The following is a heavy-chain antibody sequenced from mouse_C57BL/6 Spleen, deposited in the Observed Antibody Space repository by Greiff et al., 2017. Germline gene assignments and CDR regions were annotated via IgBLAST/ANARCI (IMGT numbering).Heavy chain of an antibody. Sequence: EVKLMESGAGLVKPGGSLKLSCAASGFTFSSYTMSWVRQTPEKRLEWVATISGGGGNTYYPDSVKGRFTISRDNAKNTLYLQMSSLRSEDTALYYCARHDAMDYWGQGTSVTVSS. CDR3: ARHDAMDY. CDR1: GFTFSSYT. J-gene: IGHJ4*01. CDR2: ISGGGGNT. V-gene: IGHV5-9*01.